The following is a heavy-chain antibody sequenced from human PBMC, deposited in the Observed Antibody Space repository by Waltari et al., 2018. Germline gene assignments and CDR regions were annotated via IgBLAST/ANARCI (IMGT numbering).Heavy chain of an antibody. J-gene: IGHJ6*03. CDR3: ARSVVLGYYYYYYYMDV. CDR1: GYSISSGYY. CDR2: IYHSGST. D-gene: IGHD2-8*02. V-gene: IGHV4-38-2*01. Sequence: QVQLQESGPGLVKPSETLSLTCAVSGYSISSGYYWGWFRQPPGKGLEWIGSIYHSGSTYYNPSLKSRVTISVDTSKNQFSLKLSSVTAADTAVYYCARSVVLGYYYYYYYMDVWGKGTTVTVSS.